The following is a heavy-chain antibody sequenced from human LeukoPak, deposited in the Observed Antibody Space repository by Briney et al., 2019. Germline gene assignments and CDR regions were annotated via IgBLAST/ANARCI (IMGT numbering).Heavy chain of an antibody. J-gene: IGHJ4*02. CDR1: GFTFSSYS. CDR2: ISSSSSYI. CDR3: ASGASETMVGL. D-gene: IGHD4/OR15-4a*01. V-gene: IGHV3-21*01. Sequence: GGSLRLSCAASGFTFSSYSMNWVRQAPGKGLEWVSSISSSSSYIYYADSVKGRFTISRDNAKSSLYLQMNSLRAEDTAVYYCASGASETMVGLWGQGTLVTVSS.